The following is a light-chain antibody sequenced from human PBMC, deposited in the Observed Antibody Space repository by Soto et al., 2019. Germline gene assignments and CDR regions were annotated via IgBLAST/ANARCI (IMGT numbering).Light chain of an antibody. CDR3: SSYAGNNNYV. CDR1: SSDIGDYNY. J-gene: IGLJ1*01. CDR2: AVT. Sequence: QSVLTQPPYASGSPGQSLTLSCTETSSDIGDYNYVSWYQQHPGQAPKLMIYAVTKRPSGVPDRFSGSKSVNTASLTGSGRQAEDEADYYCSSYAGNNNYVFGTGTKVPS. V-gene: IGLV2-8*01.